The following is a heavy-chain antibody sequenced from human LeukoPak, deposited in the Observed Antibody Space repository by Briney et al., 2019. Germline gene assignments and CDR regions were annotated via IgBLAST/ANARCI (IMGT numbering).Heavy chain of an antibody. Sequence: PGGSLRLSCAASGFTSSSYSMNWVRQAPGKGLEWVSSISSSSSYIYYADSVKGRFTISRDNAKNSLYLQMNSLRAEDTAVYYCAREADCGGDCYSIDYWGQGTLVTVSS. V-gene: IGHV3-21*01. CDR2: ISSSSSYI. J-gene: IGHJ4*02. D-gene: IGHD2-21*02. CDR1: GFTSSSYS. CDR3: AREADCGGDCYSIDY.